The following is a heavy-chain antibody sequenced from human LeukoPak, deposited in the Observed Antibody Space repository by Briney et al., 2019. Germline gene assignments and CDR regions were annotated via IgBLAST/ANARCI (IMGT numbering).Heavy chain of an antibody. CDR1: GYTFTSYD. CDR3: ARYYCSSTSCYHYYYYGMDV. V-gene: IGHV1-8*01. D-gene: IGHD2-2*01. J-gene: IGHJ6*02. Sequence: ASVKVSCKASGYTFTSYDINWVRQATGQGLEWMGWMNPNSGNTGYAQKFQGRVTMTRNTSISTAYMELSSLGSEDTAVYYCARYYCSSTSCYHYYYYGMDVWGQGTTVTVSS. CDR2: MNPNSGNT.